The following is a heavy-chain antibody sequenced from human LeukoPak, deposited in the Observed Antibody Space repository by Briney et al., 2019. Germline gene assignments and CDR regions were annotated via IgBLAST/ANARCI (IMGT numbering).Heavy chain of an antibody. CDR3: ARDPYGTLYSSGYYPY. J-gene: IGHJ4*02. Sequence: GASVKVSCKASGYTFTSYYMHWVRQAPGQGLEWMGIINPSGGSTSYAQKFQGRVTMTRDTSTSTAYMELSRLRSDDTAVYYCARDPYGTLYSSGYYPYWGQGTLVTVSS. D-gene: IGHD3-22*01. CDR1: GYTFTSYY. V-gene: IGHV1-46*01. CDR2: INPSGGST.